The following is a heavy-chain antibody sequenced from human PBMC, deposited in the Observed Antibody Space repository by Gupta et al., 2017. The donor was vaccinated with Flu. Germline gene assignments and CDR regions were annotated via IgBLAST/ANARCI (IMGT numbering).Heavy chain of an antibody. CDR3: ARDRMAMVPYYFDY. V-gene: IGHV3-11*01. CDR1: GFTFSAYY. CDR2: ISSSGSTI. J-gene: IGHJ4*02. D-gene: IGHD5-18*01. Sequence: QVQLVESGGGLVKPAGSLRLSCAASGFTFSAYYRSWIRQAQGKGLEWVSSISSSGSTIYYADSVKGRFTISRDNAKNSLYLQMNSLRAEDTAVYYCARDRMAMVPYYFDYWGQGTLVTVSS.